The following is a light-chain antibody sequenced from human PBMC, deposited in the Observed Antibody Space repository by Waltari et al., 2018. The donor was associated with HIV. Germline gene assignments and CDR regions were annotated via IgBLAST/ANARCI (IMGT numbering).Light chain of an antibody. V-gene: IGLV10-54*04. CDR2: RNN. CDR1: SSNVGNQG. Sequence: QAGLTQPPSVSKALRQTATLTCTGNSSNVGNQGAAWLQQHKGHPPKLLSYRNNNRPSGISERFSASRSGNIASLNITGLQPEDESDYYCSAWDSSLGEWVFGGGTKLTVL. CDR3: SAWDSSLGEWV. J-gene: IGLJ2*01.